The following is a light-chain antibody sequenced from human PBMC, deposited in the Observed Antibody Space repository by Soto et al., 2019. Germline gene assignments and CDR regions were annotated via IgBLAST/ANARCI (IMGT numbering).Light chain of an antibody. CDR3: LQSHSTPLT. J-gene: IGKJ5*01. CDR1: QNIKNY. Sequence: DVQMTQSPSSLSASVGDRVTITCRAIQNIKNYLSWYQQKPGKAYRVVIFGASLLQSGVTSTFSASGSGTDFTLTISSLLPYHCATYYCLQSHSTPLTFGQGTRLDI. CDR2: GAS. V-gene: IGKV1-39*01.